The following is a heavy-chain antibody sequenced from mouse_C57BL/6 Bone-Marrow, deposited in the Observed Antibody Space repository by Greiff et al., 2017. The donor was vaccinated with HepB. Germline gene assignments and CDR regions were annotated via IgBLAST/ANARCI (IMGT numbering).Heavy chain of an antibody. CDR1: GFSLTSYG. CDR3: AKNYGSSPWYFDV. D-gene: IGHD1-1*01. J-gene: IGHJ1*03. V-gene: IGHV2-5*01. Sequence: QVQLKESGPGLVQPSQSLSITCTVSGFSLTSYGVHWVRQSPGKGLEWLGVIWRGGSTDYNAAFMSRLSITKDNSKSQVFFKMNSLQADDTAIYYWAKNYGSSPWYFDVWGTGTTVTVSS. CDR2: IWRGGST.